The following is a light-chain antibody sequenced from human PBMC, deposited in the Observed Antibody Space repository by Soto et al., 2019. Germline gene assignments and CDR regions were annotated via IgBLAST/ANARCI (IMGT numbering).Light chain of an antibody. CDR1: QSISSC. Sequence: DIQMTQSPSSLSASVGDRVTITCRASQSISSCLNWYQHKPGKAPKLLIYAASSLQTGVPSRFSGSRSGTDFALTISSLQRDDFATYYCQQTDSFPRTFGQGTKVEMK. CDR3: QQTDSFPRT. J-gene: IGKJ1*01. V-gene: IGKV1-39*01. CDR2: AAS.